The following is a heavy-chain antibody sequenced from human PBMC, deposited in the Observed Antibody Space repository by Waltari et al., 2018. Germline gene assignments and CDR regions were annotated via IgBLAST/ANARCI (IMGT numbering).Heavy chain of an antibody. CDR2: FDPEECET. J-gene: IGHJ4*02. CDR1: GYTLTELS. CDR3: ATGWGPGIDY. Sequence: QVQLVQSGAEVKKPGASVKVSCKVSGYTLTELSMHWVRQAPGKGLEWMGGFDPEECETTYAQKFQGRVTMTEETSTDTAYMELSSLRSEDTAVYYCATGWGPGIDYWGQGTLVTVSS. D-gene: IGHD7-27*01. V-gene: IGHV1-24*01.